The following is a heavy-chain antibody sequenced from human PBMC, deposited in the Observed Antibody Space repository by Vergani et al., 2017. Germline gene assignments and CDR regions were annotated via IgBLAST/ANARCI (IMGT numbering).Heavy chain of an antibody. D-gene: IGHD3-3*01. J-gene: IGHJ4*02. Sequence: VQLVESGGGVVQPGRSLRLSCAASGFTFSSYAMSWVRQAPGKGLEWVSYISSSGSTIYYADSVKGRFTISRDNAKNSLYLQMNSLRAEDTAVYYCARDQSITIFGVVMSGYFDYWGQGTLVTVSS. CDR1: GFTFSSYA. CDR3: ARDQSITIFGVVMSGYFDY. CDR2: ISSSGSTI. V-gene: IGHV3-48*03.